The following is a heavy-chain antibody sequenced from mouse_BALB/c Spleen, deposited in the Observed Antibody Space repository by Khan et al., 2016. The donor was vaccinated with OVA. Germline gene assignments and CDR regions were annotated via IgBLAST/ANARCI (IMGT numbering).Heavy chain of an antibody. V-gene: IGHV5-12*02. CDR3: ARRGDVYSWFTY. Sequence: ELVESGGGLVQPGGSLKLSCATSGFTFSDYYMCWVRQTPEKRLEWVAYISNGGGSTYYPDTVKGRFTISRDNAKNTLYLQMSRLKSEDTAIYYCARRGDVYSWFTYWGQGTLVTVSA. D-gene: IGHD2-3*01. J-gene: IGHJ3*01. CDR2: ISNGGGST. CDR1: GFTFSDYY.